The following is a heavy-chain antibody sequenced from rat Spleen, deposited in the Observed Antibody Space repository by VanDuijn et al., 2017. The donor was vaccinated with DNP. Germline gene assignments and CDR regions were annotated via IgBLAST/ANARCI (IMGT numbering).Heavy chain of an antibody. D-gene: IGHD1-5*01. V-gene: IGHV5-25*01. J-gene: IGHJ2*01. CDR3: ARWYNYFDY. CDR2: ISPSGDTT. CDR1: GFTFSNYD. Sequence: DVQPVESGGGLVQPGRSLKLSCPVSGFTFSNYDMAWVRQAPTKGLEWVASISPSGDTTYYRDSVKGRFTVSRDNAKSSLYLQMDSLRSEDTATYYCARWYNYFDYWGQGVMVTVSS.